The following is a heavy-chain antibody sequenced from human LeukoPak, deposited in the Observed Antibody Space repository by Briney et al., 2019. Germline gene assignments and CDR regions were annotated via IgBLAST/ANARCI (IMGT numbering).Heavy chain of an antibody. CDR3: ARIGVQQGFDP. V-gene: IGHV4-61*02. J-gene: IGHJ5*02. CDR1: GGSISSDNSY. D-gene: IGHD3-10*01. Sequence: PSETLSLTCVVSGGSISSDNSYWSWIRQPAGKGLEWIGRIYTSGSTNYNPSLKSRVTISVDTSKNQFSLRLSSVTAADTAVYYCARIGVQQGFDPWGQGTLVTVSS. CDR2: IYTSGST.